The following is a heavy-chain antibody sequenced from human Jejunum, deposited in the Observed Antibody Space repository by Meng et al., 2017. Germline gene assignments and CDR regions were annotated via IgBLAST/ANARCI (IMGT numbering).Heavy chain of an antibody. J-gene: IGHJ3*02. D-gene: IGHD3-9*01. CDR3: ARDFDRSFET. CDR2: INQDGSKI. Sequence: GESLKISCAASGFTFNNFWMSWVRQAPGKGLEGVAYINQDGSKILYVDSVKGRFTISRDNAKNSVSLQMNSLTLEDTAVYYCARDFDRSFETWGQGTMVTVSS. V-gene: IGHV3-7*01. CDR1: GFTFNNFW.